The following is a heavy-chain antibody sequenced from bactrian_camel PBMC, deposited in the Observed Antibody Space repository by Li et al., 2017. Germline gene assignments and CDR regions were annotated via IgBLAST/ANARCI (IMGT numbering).Heavy chain of an antibody. CDR3: AFKAWAVYGEYCLRDAAVDS. CDR1: TFGHSSYC. V-gene: IGHV3S53*01. J-gene: IGHJ4*01. Sequence: VQLVESGGGSVMAGGSLTLVCSHSTFGHSSYCMGWFRLTPDNKREGVAGMASNGRPSYADSVKDRFFTSKGNVKNSLNLQMRMLKPEDTAMYYCAFKAWAVYGEYCLRDAAVDSWGQGTQVTVS. CDR2: MASNGRP. D-gene: IGHD1*01.